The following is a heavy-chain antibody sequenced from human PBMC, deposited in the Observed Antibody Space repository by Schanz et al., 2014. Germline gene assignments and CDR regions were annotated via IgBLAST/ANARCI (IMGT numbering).Heavy chain of an antibody. CDR2: IYHSGST. D-gene: IGHD5-18*01. V-gene: IGHV4-4*02. J-gene: IGHJ5*02. CDR3: ARRSVSPSGNSYGYVVAWFDP. Sequence: QVQRQESGPGLVKPSGTLSLTCAVSGGSISSSNWWSWVRQPPGKGLEWIGEIYHSGSTNYKPSLRSRATLSADKSKNQSPLKLSSVTAADTAVYYCARRSVSPSGNSYGYVVAWFDPWGQGTLVTVSS. CDR1: GGSISSSNW.